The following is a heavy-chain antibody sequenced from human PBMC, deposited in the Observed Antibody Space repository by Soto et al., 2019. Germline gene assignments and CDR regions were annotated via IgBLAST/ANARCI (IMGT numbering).Heavy chain of an antibody. CDR2: INAGNGNT. V-gene: IGHV1-3*01. CDR1: GYTFTSYA. Sequence: ASVKVSCKASGYTFTSYAMHWVRQAPGQRLEWMGWINAGNGNTKYSQKFQGRVTITRDTSASTAYMELSSLRSEDTAVYYCARDWIRFLEWLSGGFGYWGQGTLVTVSS. CDR3: ARDWIRFLEWLSGGFGY. D-gene: IGHD3-3*01. J-gene: IGHJ4*02.